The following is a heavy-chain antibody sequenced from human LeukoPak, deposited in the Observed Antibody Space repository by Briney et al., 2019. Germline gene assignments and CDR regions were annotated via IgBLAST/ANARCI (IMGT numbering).Heavy chain of an antibody. CDR2: INHSGST. V-gene: IGHV4-34*01. CDR1: GGSFSGYY. J-gene: IGHJ5*02. CDR3: ARGAVPAAISSSQFSNWFDP. D-gene: IGHD2-2*01. Sequence: PSETLSLTCAVYGGSFSGYYWSWIRQPPGKGLEWIGAINHSGSTDYNPSLKSRVTISVDTSKNQFSLKLSSVTAADTAVYYCARGAVPAAISSSQFSNWFDPWGQGTLVTVSS.